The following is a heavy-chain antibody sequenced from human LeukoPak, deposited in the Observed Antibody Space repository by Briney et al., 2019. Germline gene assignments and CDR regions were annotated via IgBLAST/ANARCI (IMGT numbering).Heavy chain of an antibody. CDR1: GGTFSSYA. J-gene: IGHJ6*03. CDR2: IIPIFGTA. Sequence: GASVKVSCKASGGTFSSYAISWVRQAPGQGLEWMGGIIPIFGTANYAQKFQGRVTITADKSTSTAYMELSSLTSEDTAVYYCAASALGVYGYYDYYYYMDVWGTGTTVTVSS. D-gene: IGHD5-18*01. V-gene: IGHV1-69*06. CDR3: AASALGVYGYYDYYYYMDV.